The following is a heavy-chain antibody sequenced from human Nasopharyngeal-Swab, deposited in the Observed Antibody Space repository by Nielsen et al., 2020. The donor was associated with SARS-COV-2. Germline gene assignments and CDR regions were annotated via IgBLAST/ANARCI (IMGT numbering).Heavy chain of an antibody. J-gene: IGHJ4*02. CDR3: AKETYNYGSIFDY. D-gene: IGHD4-17*01. V-gene: IGHV3-74*01. Sequence: GESLKISCAASGFTFSSYWMHWVRQAPGKGLVWVSRINSDGISTTYADSVKGRFTISRDNAKNTLYLQMKSLRAEDTAVYYCAKETYNYGSIFDYWGQGTLVTVSS. CDR1: GFTFSSYW. CDR2: INSDGIST.